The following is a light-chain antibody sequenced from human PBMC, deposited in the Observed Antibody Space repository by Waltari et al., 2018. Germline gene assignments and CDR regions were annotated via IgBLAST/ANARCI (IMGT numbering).Light chain of an antibody. CDR1: ASAVGGFDF. CDR2: KVD. Sequence: QSALTQPASVSGSPGQSITVSCTGTASAVGGFDFVSWYQQHPGKVPNLLLFKVDNRPSDVSRRFSGSKSGNTASLIISGLQPEDEAQYYCASFASDNTVLFGGGT. J-gene: IGLJ2*01. V-gene: IGLV2-14*01. CDR3: ASFASDNTVL.